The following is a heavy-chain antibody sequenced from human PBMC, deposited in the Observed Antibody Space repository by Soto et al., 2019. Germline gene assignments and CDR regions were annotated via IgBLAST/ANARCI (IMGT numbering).Heavy chain of an antibody. V-gene: IGHV3-7*01. D-gene: IGHD3-16*01. J-gene: IGHJ6*02. Sequence: EVQLVESGGGLVQPGGSLRLSCAASGFTFSSYWMSWVRQAPGKGLEWVANIKQDGSEKYYVDSVKGRFTISRDNAKNSLYLQMNSLRAEDTAVYYCARYGGAGYYYYGMDVWGQGTTVTVSS. CDR3: ARYGGAGYYYYGMDV. CDR1: GFTFSSYW. CDR2: IKQDGSEK.